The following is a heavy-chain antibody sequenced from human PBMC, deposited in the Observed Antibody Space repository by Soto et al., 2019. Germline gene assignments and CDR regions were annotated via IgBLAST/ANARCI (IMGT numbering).Heavy chain of an antibody. J-gene: IGHJ6*02. CDR1: GGSISSGGYY. Sequence: QVQLQESGPGLVKPSQTLSLTCTVSGGSISSGGYYWSWIRQHPGKGLEWIGYIYYSGSTYYNPSLKSRVTISVDTSKTQFSLKLSSVTAADTAVYYCARGCGGDCHHGMDVWGHGTTVTVSS. CDR3: ARGCGGDCHHGMDV. D-gene: IGHD2-21*02. V-gene: IGHV4-31*03. CDR2: IYYSGST.